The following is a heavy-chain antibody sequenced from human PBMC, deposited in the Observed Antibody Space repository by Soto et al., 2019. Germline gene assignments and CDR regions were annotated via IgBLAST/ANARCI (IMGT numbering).Heavy chain of an antibody. Sequence: QVQLVQSGPEVKKPGASVKVSCTASGYTFSNHYISWVRLAPGQGFEWMGWISGYNGKTHYAQKVQDRVTMTTDTSTNTAYMELTSLRSDDTAIYYCARENTDILTGYPIVWFDPLGQGTLVTVSS. J-gene: IGHJ5*02. CDR2: ISGYNGKT. CDR3: ARENTDILTGYPIVWFDP. D-gene: IGHD3-9*01. V-gene: IGHV1-18*01. CDR1: GYTFSNHY.